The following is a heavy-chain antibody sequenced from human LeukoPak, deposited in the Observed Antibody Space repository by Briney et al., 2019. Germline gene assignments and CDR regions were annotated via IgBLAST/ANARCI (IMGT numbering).Heavy chain of an antibody. CDR1: GDPFTNYA. D-gene: IGHD3-22*01. CDR2: IVPGFHTT. V-gene: IGHV1-69*13. Sequence: SVKVSCKASGDPFTNYAIVWVRQAPGQGLEWMGGIVPGFHTTDYAQKFQGRLIITADESTTTAYMELSSLTSEDTAMYYCARWDAHYHEGENWFEPWGQGTLVTVSS. J-gene: IGHJ5*02. CDR3: ARWDAHYHEGENWFEP.